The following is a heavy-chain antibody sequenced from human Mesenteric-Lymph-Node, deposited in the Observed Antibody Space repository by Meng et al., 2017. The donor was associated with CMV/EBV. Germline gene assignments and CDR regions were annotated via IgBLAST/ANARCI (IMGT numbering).Heavy chain of an antibody. D-gene: IGHD6-13*01. CDR1: GFTFTNYW. J-gene: IGHJ4*02. CDR3: ARGNLAAAGGY. V-gene: IGHV3-74*01. CDR2: ISTDGIST. Sequence: GESLKISCAASGFTFTNYWMHWVRQVPGKGLVWVSLISTDGISTTYADSVKGRFTISRDNSKNTLYLQMNSLRAEDTAVYYCARGNLAAAGGYWGQGTLVTVSS.